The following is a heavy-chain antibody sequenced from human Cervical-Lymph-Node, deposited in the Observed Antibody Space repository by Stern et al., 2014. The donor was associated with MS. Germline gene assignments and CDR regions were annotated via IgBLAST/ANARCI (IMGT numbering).Heavy chain of an antibody. CDR1: GYTFTRYY. Sequence: VQLVESEAEVKKPGASVKVSCKASGYTFTRYYMHWVRQAPGQGLEWMGIINPSGGSTSYAQKFQGIVTMTRDTSTSTVYMELSSLRSEDTAVYYCARKSSPSPYYYYGMDVWGQGTTVTVSS. CDR3: ARKSSPSPYYYYGMDV. J-gene: IGHJ6*02. CDR2: INPSGGST. D-gene: IGHD6-6*01. V-gene: IGHV1-46*01.